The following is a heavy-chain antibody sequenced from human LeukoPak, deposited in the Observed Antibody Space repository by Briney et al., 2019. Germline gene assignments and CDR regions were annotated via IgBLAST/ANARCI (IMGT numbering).Heavy chain of an antibody. J-gene: IGHJ4*02. V-gene: IGHV4-61*03. CDR2: VYYSGST. Sequence: KSSETLSLTCTVSGASVSSGTSYWTWIRQPPGKGLDWIGYVYYSGSTTYNPSLKSRITISVDTSKNDFSLKLTSVTAADTAVYYCARRSVGGGERFDYWGQGILVTVSS. CDR1: GASVSSGTSY. D-gene: IGHD3-16*01. CDR3: ARRSVGGGERFDY.